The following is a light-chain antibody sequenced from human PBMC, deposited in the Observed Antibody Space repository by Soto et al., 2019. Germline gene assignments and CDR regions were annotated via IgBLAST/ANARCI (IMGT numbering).Light chain of an antibody. CDR1: QGISSA. V-gene: IGKV1-13*02. CDR3: QQFNSYPWT. CDR2: DAS. J-gene: IGKJ1*01. Sequence: AIQLTQSPSSLSASVGDRVTITCRASQGISSALAWYQQKPGKAPKLLIYDASSLESGVPSRFSGSGSGTDFTLTISGLQAEDFAPYYCQQFNSYPWTFGQGTKVEIK.